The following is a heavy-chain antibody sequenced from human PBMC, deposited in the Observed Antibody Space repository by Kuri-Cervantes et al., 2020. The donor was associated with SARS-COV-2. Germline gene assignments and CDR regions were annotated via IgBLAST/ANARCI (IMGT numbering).Heavy chain of an antibody. CDR3: ATGGWFAP. CDR2: INTDGSAT. V-gene: IGHV3-74*01. CDR1: GFTFSSYW. J-gene: IGHJ5*02. Sequence: LSLTCAASGFTFSSYWMHWVRQVSGKGLVWVARINTDGSATGYADSVKGRFTISRDNAKNTLYLQMNSLRVEDTAVYYCATGGWFAPWGQGTLVTVSS.